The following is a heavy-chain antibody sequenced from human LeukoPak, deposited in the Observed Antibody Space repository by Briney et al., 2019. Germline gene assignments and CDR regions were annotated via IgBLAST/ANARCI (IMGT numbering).Heavy chain of an antibody. V-gene: IGHV4-59*08. CDR2: IYYSGST. CDR1: GGSISSYY. CDR3: ARHLRTMVRVSYYYYYYMDV. D-gene: IGHD3-10*01. Sequence: KPSETLSLTCTVSGGSISSYYWSWIRQPPGKGLEWIGYIYYSGSTNYNPSLKSRVTISVDTSKNQFSLKLSSVTAADTAVSYCARHLRTMVRVSYYYYYYMDVWGKGTTVTVSS. J-gene: IGHJ6*03.